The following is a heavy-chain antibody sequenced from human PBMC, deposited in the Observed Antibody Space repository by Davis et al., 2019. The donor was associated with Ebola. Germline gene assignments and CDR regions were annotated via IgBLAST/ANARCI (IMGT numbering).Heavy chain of an antibody. CDR3: AREEGGYSYGRDYYYYYGMDV. CDR1: GFTFSSYW. D-gene: IGHD5-18*01. V-gene: IGHV3-74*01. J-gene: IGHJ6*02. Sequence: GESLKISCAASGFTFSSYWMNWVRQAPGKGLVWVSRINSDGSSTSYADSVKGRFTISRDNAKNTLYLQMNSLRAEDTAVYYCAREEGGYSYGRDYYYYYGMDVWGQGTTVTVSS. CDR2: INSDGSST.